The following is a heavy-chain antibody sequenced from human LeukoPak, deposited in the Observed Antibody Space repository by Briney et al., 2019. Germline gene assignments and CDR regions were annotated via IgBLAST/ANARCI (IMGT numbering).Heavy chain of an antibody. J-gene: IGHJ4*02. CDR1: GDSVSSNSAT. CDR2: TYYRSKWSN. Sequence: SQTLSLTCAISGDSVSSNSATWNWIRQSPSRGLEWLGRTYYRSKWSNDYAVSVKRRITINPDTSKNLFSLQLNSVTPEDTAVYFCASSESGGYLFAYWGQGTLVTVSS. CDR3: ASSESGGYLFAY. D-gene: IGHD3-22*01. V-gene: IGHV6-1*01.